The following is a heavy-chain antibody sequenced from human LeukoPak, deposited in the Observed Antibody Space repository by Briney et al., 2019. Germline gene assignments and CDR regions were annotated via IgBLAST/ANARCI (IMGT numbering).Heavy chain of an antibody. CDR1: GGSFSGYY. D-gene: IGHD3-16*01. CDR2: INHSGST. CDR3: ARGFGYRSPIDY. Sequence: SETLSLTCAAYGGSFSGYYWSWIRQPPGKGLEWIGEINHSGSTNYNPSLKSRVTISVDTSKNQFSLKLSSVTAADTAVYYCARGFGYRSPIDYWGQGTLVTVSS. J-gene: IGHJ4*02. V-gene: IGHV4-34*01.